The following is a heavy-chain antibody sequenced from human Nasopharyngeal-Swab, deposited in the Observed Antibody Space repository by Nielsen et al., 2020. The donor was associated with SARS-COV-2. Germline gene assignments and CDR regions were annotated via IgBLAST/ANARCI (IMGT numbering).Heavy chain of an antibody. CDR2: IYPGDSDT. CDR1: GYSFTSYW. D-gene: IGHD3-3*01. J-gene: IGHJ3*02. Sequence: GESLKISCKGSGYSFTSYWIGWVRQMPGKGLEWMGIIYPGDSDTRYSPSFQGQVTISADKSISTAYLQWSSLKASDTAMYYCARRPYDSWSGYYHRGAFDIWGQGTMVTVSS. CDR3: ARRPYDSWSGYYHRGAFDI. V-gene: IGHV5-51*01.